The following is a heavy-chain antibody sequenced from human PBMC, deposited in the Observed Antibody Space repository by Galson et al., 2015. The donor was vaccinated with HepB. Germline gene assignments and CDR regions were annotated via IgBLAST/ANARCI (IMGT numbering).Heavy chain of an antibody. CDR3: ARDPITMVLLFAFDI. J-gene: IGHJ3*02. D-gene: IGHD3-10*01. V-gene: IGHV3-30*04. CDR1: GFTFSSYA. CDR2: ISYDGSNK. Sequence: SLRLSCAASGFTFSSYAMHWVRQAPGKGLEWVAVISYDGSNKYYADSVKGRFTISRDNSKNTLYLQMNSLRAEDTAVYYCARDPITMVLLFAFDIWGQGTMVTVSS.